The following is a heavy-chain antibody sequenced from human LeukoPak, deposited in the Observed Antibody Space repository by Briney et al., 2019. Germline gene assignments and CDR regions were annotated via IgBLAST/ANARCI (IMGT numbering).Heavy chain of an antibody. J-gene: IGHJ4*02. CDR1: GFTFSSYW. CDR2: IKQDGSEK. Sequence: GGSLRLSCAASGFTFSSYWMSWVRQAPGKGLEWVANIKQDGSEKYYVDSVKGRFTISRDNAKNSLFLEMNSLRPDDTALYYCAKDHGGNFYFFDYWGRGTLVTVSS. V-gene: IGHV3-7*03. CDR3: AKDHGGNFYFFDY. D-gene: IGHD4-23*01.